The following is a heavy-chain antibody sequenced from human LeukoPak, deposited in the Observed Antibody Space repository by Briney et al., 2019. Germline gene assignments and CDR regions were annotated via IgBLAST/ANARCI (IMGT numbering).Heavy chain of an antibody. V-gene: IGHV4-59*01. J-gene: IGHJ4*02. Sequence: PSETLSLTCTVSGGSINNFYWYWVRPPPGKGLEWIGYIHYTGGTNYNPSLKSRVTISVDTSNNLFSLRLTYVTAADTAVYYCARVGDSGSSFDYWGQGIQVTVSS. CDR1: GGSINNFY. D-gene: IGHD3-10*01. CDR2: IHYTGGT. CDR3: ARVGDSGSSFDY.